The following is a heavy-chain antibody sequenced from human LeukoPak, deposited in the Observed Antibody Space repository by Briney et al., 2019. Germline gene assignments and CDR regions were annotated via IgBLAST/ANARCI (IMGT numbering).Heavy chain of an antibody. CDR1: GYTFTSYG. D-gene: IGHD3-10*01. V-gene: IGHV1-18*04. J-gene: IGHJ4*02. CDR3: ARDRHYYGSGSYYKLDY. CDR2: ISAYNGNT. Sequence: ASVKVSCKASGYTFTSYGISWVRQAPGQGLEWMGWISAYNGNTNYAQKLQGRVTMTTDTSASTAYMELSSLRSEDTAVYYCARDRHYYGSGSYYKLDYWGQGTLVTVSS.